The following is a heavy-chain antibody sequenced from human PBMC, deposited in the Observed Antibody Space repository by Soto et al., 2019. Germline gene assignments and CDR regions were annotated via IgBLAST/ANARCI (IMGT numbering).Heavy chain of an antibody. CDR3: ARDQRKYLGYCSGGSCYYRY. D-gene: IGHD2-15*01. Sequence: GGSLRLSCAASGFTFSSYWMHWVRQAPGKGLVWVSRINSDGSSTSYADSVKGRFTISRDNAKNTLYLQMNSLRAEDTAVYYCARDQRKYLGYCSGGSCYYRYWGQGTLVTVSS. J-gene: IGHJ4*02. V-gene: IGHV3-74*01. CDR1: GFTFSSYW. CDR2: INSDGSST.